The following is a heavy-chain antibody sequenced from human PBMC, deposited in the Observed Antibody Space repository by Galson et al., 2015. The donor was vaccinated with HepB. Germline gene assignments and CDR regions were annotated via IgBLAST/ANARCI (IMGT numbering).Heavy chain of an antibody. CDR2: MYYSGST. D-gene: IGHD1-1*01. CDR3: ARSRQLERRPDVFDI. V-gene: IGHV4-39*01. J-gene: IGHJ3*02. Sequence: ETLSLTCTVSSGSISSTYYYWGWIRQPPGKGLEWIGTMYYSGSTYYNPSLKSRVTISVGTSKNQFSLNLTSVTAADTAVYYCARSRQLERRPDVFDIWGQGTMVTVSS. CDR1: SGSISSTYYY.